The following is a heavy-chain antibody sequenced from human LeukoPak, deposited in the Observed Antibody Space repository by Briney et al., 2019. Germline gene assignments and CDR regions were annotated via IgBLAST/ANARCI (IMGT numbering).Heavy chain of an antibody. CDR1: GFXFSSYA. CDR3: AKLGGVWFGELDY. Sequence: PGGSLRLSCAASGFXFSSYAMSWVRQAPGKGREWVSATSGSGGSTYYADSVKGRFTISRDNSKNTLYLQMNSLRAEDTAVYYCAKLGGVWFGELDYWGQGTLVTVSS. V-gene: IGHV3-23*01. J-gene: IGHJ4*02. D-gene: IGHD3-10*01. CDR2: TSGSGGST.